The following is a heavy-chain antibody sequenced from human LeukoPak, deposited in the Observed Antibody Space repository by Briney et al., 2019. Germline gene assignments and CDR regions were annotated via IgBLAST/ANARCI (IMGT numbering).Heavy chain of an antibody. CDR2: ISYDGSNK. CDR3: TTDEYYDSSGPSGPFDY. CDR1: GFTFSSYA. V-gene: IGHV3-30*04. Sequence: GGSLRLSCAASGFTFSSYAMHWVRQAPGKGLEWVAVISYDGSNKYYADSVKGRFTISRDNSKNTLYLQMNSLKTEDTAVYYCTTDEYYDSSGPSGPFDYWGQGTLVTVSS. J-gene: IGHJ4*02. D-gene: IGHD3-22*01.